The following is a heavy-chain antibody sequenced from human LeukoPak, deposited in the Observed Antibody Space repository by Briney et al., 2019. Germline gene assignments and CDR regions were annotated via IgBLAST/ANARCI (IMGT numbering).Heavy chain of an antibody. D-gene: IGHD1-26*01. CDR3: ARDGDSGSYFLRSYNWFDP. J-gene: IGHJ5*02. V-gene: IGHV3-21*01. CDR2: ISSSSSYI. Sequence: PGGSLRLSCAASGFTFSSYSMNWVRQAPGKGLEWVSSISSSSSYIYYADSVKGRFTISRDNAKNSLYLQMNSLRAEDTAVYYCARDGDSGSYFLRSYNWFDPWGQGTLVTVSS. CDR1: GFTFSSYS.